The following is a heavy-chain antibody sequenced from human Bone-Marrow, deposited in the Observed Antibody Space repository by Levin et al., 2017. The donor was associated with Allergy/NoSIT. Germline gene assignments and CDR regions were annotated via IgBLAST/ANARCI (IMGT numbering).Heavy chain of an antibody. CDR2: TYYRSKWYN. V-gene: IGHV6-1*01. CDR1: GDSVSSASAA. J-gene: IGHJ6*02. Sequence: SQTLSLPCAISGDSVSSASAAWDWIRQSPSRGLEWLGRTYYRSKWYNDYAESVESRITINSDTSKNQFSLHLNSVTPEDTAVYYCTREVRFAVLFHYYGMDVWGQGTTVTVSS. D-gene: IGHD4/OR15-4a*01. CDR3: TREVRFAVLFHYYGMDV.